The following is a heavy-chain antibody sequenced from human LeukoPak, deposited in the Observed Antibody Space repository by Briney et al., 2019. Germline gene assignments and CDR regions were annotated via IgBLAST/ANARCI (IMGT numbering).Heavy chain of an antibody. CDR3: ARVRGGYSYGDLEGWFDP. CDR2: INPSGGST. J-gene: IGHJ5*02. V-gene: IGHV1-46*01. CDR1: GYTFTIYY. D-gene: IGHD5-18*01. Sequence: GASVKVSCKAPGYTFTIYYMHWVRQAPGQGLEWMGIINPSGGSTSYAQKFQGRVTMTRDMSTSTVYMELSSLRSEDTAVYYCARVRGGYSYGDLEGWFDPWGQGTLVTVSS.